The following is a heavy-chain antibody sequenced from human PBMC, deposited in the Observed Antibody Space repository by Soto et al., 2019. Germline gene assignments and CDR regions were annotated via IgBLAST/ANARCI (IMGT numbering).Heavy chain of an antibody. J-gene: IGHJ4*02. CDR3: ARDSGASSTWYGGGNFDY. Sequence: GVSVNVYCKAADYTFTIYGISWVRQAPGQGLEWMGWISAYNGNTNYAQKLQGRVTMTTDTSTSTAYMELRSLRSDDTAVYYCARDSGASSTWYGGGNFDYWGQGTPVTVSS. CDR2: ISAYNGNT. V-gene: IGHV1-18*01. CDR1: DYTFTIYG. D-gene: IGHD6-13*01.